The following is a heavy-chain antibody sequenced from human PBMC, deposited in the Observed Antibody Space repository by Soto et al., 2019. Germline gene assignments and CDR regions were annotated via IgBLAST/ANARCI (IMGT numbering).Heavy chain of an antibody. D-gene: IGHD1-26*01. Sequence: SETLSLTCPVSGGSISSYYWSWIRQPPGKGLEWIGYIYYSGSTNYNPSLKSRVTISVDPSKNQFSLKLSSVPAAGTAVYYGARDRELPAFDIWGQGTMVTVSS. J-gene: IGHJ3*02. CDR3: ARDRELPAFDI. CDR2: IYYSGST. V-gene: IGHV4-59*01. CDR1: GGSISSYY.